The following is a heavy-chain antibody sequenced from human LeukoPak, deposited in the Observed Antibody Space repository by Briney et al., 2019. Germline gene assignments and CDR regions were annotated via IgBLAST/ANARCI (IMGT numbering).Heavy chain of an antibody. Sequence: GGSLRLSCAASGFTFSSYAMYWVRQAPGKGLEWVSAISDSGDGTYYADSVKGRFTISRDNSKNTLYLQMNSLRAEDTAVYYCAKTEGTIAAPPYFDYWGQGTLVTVSS. CDR3: AKTEGTIAAPPYFDY. CDR2: ISDSGDGT. D-gene: IGHD6-13*01. V-gene: IGHV3-23*01. CDR1: GFTFSSYA. J-gene: IGHJ4*02.